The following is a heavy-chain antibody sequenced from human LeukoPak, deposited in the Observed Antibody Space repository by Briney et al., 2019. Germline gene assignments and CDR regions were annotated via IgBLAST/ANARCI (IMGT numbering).Heavy chain of an antibody. Sequence: PSETLSLTCAVYGGSFSGYYWSWIRQPPGKGLEWIGEINHSGSTNYNPSLKSRVTISVDTSKNQFSLKLSSVTAADTAVYYCASASIAAAGTKENWFDPWGQGTLVTVSS. D-gene: IGHD6-13*01. V-gene: IGHV4-34*01. J-gene: IGHJ5*02. CDR1: GGSFSGYY. CDR2: INHSGST. CDR3: ASASIAAAGTKENWFDP.